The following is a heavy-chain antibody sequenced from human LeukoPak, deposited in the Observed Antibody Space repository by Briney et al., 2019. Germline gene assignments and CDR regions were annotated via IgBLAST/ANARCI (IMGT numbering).Heavy chain of an antibody. CDR3: AKDKGIAVAGYYYGMDV. J-gene: IGHJ6*02. Sequence: PGGSLRLSCAASGFTFSSYGMHWVRQAPGKGLEWAAVISYDGSNKYYADSVKGRFTISRDNSKNTLYLQMNSLRAEDTALYYCAKDKGIAVAGYYYGMDVWGQGTTVTVSS. D-gene: IGHD6-19*01. CDR1: GFTFSSYG. V-gene: IGHV3-30*18. CDR2: ISYDGSNK.